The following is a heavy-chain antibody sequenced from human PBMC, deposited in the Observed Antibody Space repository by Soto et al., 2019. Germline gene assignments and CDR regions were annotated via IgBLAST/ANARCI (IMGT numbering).Heavy chain of an antibody. CDR1: GDPISSSKW. CDR2: IDQNGIT. J-gene: IGHJ6*02. Sequence: SETLSLTCAVSGDPISSSKWWTWVRQTPGKGLEWIGKIDQNGITNYNPSLESRVTILKDNSKNQLSLKLTSVAAVDSAVYYCARLNRDYYYYGMDVWGQGATVTVSS. V-gene: IGHV4-4*02. CDR3: ARLNRDYYYYGMDV.